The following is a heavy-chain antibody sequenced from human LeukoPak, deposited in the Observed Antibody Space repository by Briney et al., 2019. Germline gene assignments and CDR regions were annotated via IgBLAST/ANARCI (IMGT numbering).Heavy chain of an antibody. CDR3: ARRDGSQGWFDP. D-gene: IGHD1-26*01. J-gene: IGHJ5*02. Sequence: KASGTLSLTCTVSGGSISSSSYYWGWIRQPPGKGLEWIGSIYYSGSTYYNPSLKSRVTISVDTSKNQFSLKLSSVTAADTAVYYCARRDGSQGWFDPWGQGTLVTVSS. V-gene: IGHV4-39*01. CDR2: IYYSGST. CDR1: GGSISSSSYY.